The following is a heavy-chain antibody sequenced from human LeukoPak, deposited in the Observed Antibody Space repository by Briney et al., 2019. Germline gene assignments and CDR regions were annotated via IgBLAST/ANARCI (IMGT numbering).Heavy chain of an antibody. Sequence: GGSLRLSCAASGFTFSSYSMNWVRQAPGKGLEWVSSISSSSSYIYYADSVKGRFTISRDNAKNSLYLQMNSLRAEDTAVYYCVRQTYYGSSGYYSPYWGQGTLVTVSS. V-gene: IGHV3-21*01. D-gene: IGHD3-22*01. CDR2: ISSSSSYI. J-gene: IGHJ4*02. CDR3: VRQTYYGSSGYYSPY. CDR1: GFTFSSYS.